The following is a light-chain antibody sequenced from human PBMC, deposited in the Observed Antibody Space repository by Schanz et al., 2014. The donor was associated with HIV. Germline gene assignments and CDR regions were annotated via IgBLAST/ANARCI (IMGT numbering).Light chain of an antibody. Sequence: DIQMTQSPSSLSASVGDRVTITCRASQDISIYLAWFQQKAGKVPELLIYNTATLQSGVPSRFSASGTGTDFSLTISSLQPEDVATYYCQKYNSVPLTFGGGTKVDLK. V-gene: IGKV1-27*01. CDR1: QDISIY. J-gene: IGKJ4*01. CDR3: QKYNSVPLT. CDR2: NTA.